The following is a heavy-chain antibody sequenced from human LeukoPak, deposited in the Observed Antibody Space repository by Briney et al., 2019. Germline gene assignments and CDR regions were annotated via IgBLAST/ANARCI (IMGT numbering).Heavy chain of an antibody. V-gene: IGHV3-30*03. D-gene: IGHD3-9*01. CDR2: ISYDGSNK. J-gene: IGHJ4*02. CDR1: GFTFSSYG. CDR3: ARYHYDILTGYYADY. Sequence: GGSLRLSCAASGFTFSSYGMHWVRQAPGKGLEWVAVISYDGSNKYYADSVKGRFTISRDNSKNTLYLQMNSLRAEDTAVYYCARYHYDILTGYYADYWGQGTLVTVSS.